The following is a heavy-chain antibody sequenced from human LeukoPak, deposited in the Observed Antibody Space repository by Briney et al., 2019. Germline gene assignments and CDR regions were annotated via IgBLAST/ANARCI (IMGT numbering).Heavy chain of an antibody. J-gene: IGHJ4*02. CDR3: ARAAIGSNSEFDY. CDR1: GGSINNYY. Sequence: TSETLSLTCTVSGGSINNYYWSWIRQPPGEGLEWIGYIYYSGSTDYNPSLKSQVTISIDASKNQFSLRLRSVTAADTAVYYCARAAIGSNSEFDYWGQGTLVTVSS. V-gene: IGHV4-59*01. CDR2: IYYSGST. D-gene: IGHD4-23*01.